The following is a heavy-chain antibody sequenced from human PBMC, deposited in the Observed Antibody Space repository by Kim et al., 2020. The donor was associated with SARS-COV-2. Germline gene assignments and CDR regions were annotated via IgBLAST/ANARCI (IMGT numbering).Heavy chain of an antibody. CDR1: GGSISSYY. J-gene: IGHJ3*02. CDR2: IYYSGST. V-gene: IGHV4-59*13. D-gene: IGHD3-10*01. Sequence: SETLSLTCTVSGGSISSYYWSWIRQPPGKGLEWIGYIYYSGSTNYNPSLKSRVTISVDTSKNQFSLKLSSVTAADTAVYYCARERRIRGVIMKAFDIWGQGTMVTVSS. CDR3: ARERRIRGVIMKAFDI.